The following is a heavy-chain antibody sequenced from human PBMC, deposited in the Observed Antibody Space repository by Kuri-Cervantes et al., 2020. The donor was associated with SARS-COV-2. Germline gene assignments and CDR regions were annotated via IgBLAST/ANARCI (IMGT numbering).Heavy chain of an antibody. V-gene: IGHV4-59*11. CDR3: AKYGTDDCLGTYFGRGSWFDP. CDR1: GGSIGNHY. D-gene: IGHD3-16*01. Sequence: SETLSLPCLVSGGSIGNHYWSWIRRPPGKGLDWIGVVYKSGSSNSNPSLNSRVTISADTSKNQFSLRMTSVTAADTAVYFCAKYGTDDCLGTYFGRGSWFDPWGQGTLVTVSS. J-gene: IGHJ5*02. CDR2: VYKSGSS.